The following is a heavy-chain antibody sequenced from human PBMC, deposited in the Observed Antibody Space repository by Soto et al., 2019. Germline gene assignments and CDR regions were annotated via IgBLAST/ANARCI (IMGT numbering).Heavy chain of an antibody. D-gene: IGHD6-19*01. CDR1: GGSISSGGYS. V-gene: IGHV4-30-2*01. J-gene: IGHJ4*02. CDR2: IYHSGST. CDR3: ARGRSSGWYGSRSYYFDY. Sequence: SETLSLTCAVSGGSISSGGYSWSWIRQPPGKGLEWIGYIYHSGSTYYNPSLKSRVTISVDRSKDQFSLKLSSVTAADTAVYYCARGRSSGWYGSRSYYFDYWGQGTLVTVSS.